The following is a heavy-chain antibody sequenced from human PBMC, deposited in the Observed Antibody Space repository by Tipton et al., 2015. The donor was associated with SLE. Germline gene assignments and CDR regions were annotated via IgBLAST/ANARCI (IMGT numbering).Heavy chain of an antibody. D-gene: IGHD1-26*01. V-gene: IGHV1-8*01. Sequence: QLVQSGSELKKPGASVKVSCKASGYTFTRYAINWVRQATGQGLEWMGWMNPTNSKTGYVQKFQGRVTMTMDTSISTAYMELSGLTAEDTAMYYCARAKWEPDYWGRGTLVTVSS. J-gene: IGHJ4*02. CDR2: MNPTNSKT. CDR1: GYTFTRYA. CDR3: ARAKWEPDY.